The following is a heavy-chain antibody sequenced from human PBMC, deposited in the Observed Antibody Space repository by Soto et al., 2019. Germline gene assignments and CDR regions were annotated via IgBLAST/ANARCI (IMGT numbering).Heavy chain of an antibody. D-gene: IGHD6-13*01. CDR3: ARYRREAVAGYTLDN. CDR2: VYNSGST. Sequence: SDTLSLTCTVSGDSISSNYWTWIRQPPGKGLEWIGYVYNSGSTNYNPSLKSRVTISEDTSKSQFSLKVNSMTAADTAVYYCARYRREAVAGYTLDNWGQGILVTVSS. V-gene: IGHV4-59*01. CDR1: GDSISSNY. J-gene: IGHJ4*02.